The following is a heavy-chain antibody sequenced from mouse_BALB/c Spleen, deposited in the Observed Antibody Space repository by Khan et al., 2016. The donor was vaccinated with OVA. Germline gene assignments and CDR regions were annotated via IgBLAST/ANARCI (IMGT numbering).Heavy chain of an antibody. CDR1: GYSITSDYA. CDR2: ISYSGTT. Sequence: EVQLQESGPGLVKPFQSLSLTCTVTGYSITSDYAWNWIRQFPGNKLEWRGDISYSGTTYYNPSLKSRVSITGDTSKNQSFLQLNSVTTEDTATYYCARRVLLLYWYFDVWGPGTTVTVSS. V-gene: IGHV3-2*02. CDR3: ARRVLLLYWYFDV. D-gene: IGHD1-1*01. J-gene: IGHJ1*01.